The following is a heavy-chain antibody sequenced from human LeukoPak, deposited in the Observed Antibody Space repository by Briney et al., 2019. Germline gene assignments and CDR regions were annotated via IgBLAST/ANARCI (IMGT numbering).Heavy chain of an antibody. J-gene: IGHJ4*02. Sequence: ASVKVSCKASGYTFTGYYMHWVRQAPGQGLEWMGWINPNSGGTNYAQKFQGRVTMTRDTSISTAYMELSRLRSDDTAVYYCARETRVTYYGSGSYSFDYWGQGTLVTVSS. D-gene: IGHD3-10*01. CDR1: GYTFTGYY. CDR3: ARETRVTYYGSGSYSFDY. V-gene: IGHV1-2*02. CDR2: INPNSGGT.